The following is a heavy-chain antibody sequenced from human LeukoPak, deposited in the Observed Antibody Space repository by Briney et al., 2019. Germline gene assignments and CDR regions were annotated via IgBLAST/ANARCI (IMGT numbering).Heavy chain of an antibody. CDR1: GFTFSSYS. CDR2: ISWNSGSI. V-gene: IGHV3-9*01. D-gene: IGHD6-13*01. Sequence: GGSLRLSCAASGFTFSSYSMNWVRQAPGKGLEWVSGISWNSGSIGYADSVKGRFTISRDNAKNSLYLQMNSLRAEDTALYYCAKSYSSSWYYFDYWGQGTLVTVSS. CDR3: AKSYSSSWYYFDY. J-gene: IGHJ4*02.